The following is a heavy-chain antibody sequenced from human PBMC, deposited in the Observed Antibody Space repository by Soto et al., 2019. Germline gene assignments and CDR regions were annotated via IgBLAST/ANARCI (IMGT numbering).Heavy chain of an antibody. CDR1: GYTFTSSG. Sequence: ASVKVSCKASGYTFTSSGISWVRQAPGQGLEWMGWISAYNGNTNYAQKLQGRVTMTTDTSTSTAYMELRTLRSDDTAVYYCARATGLRPPFYYYYYGMDVWGQGTTVTVSS. J-gene: IGHJ6*02. CDR3: ARATGLRPPFYYYYYGMDV. D-gene: IGHD5-12*01. V-gene: IGHV1-18*01. CDR2: ISAYNGNT.